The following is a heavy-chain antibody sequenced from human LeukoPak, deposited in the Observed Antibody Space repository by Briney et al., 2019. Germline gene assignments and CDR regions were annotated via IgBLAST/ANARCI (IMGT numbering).Heavy chain of an antibody. V-gene: IGHV3-30*02. CDR1: GFTFSSYG. Sequence: TGGSLRLSCAASGFTFSSYGMHWVRQAPGKGLEWVAFIRHDGNNKYHADSVKGRFTISRDNSKNTLYLQMNSLRPEDTAVYYCARGPQVVPDATDWFDPWGQGTLVTVSS. D-gene: IGHD2-2*01. J-gene: IGHJ5*02. CDR2: IRHDGNNK. CDR3: ARGPQVVPDATDWFDP.